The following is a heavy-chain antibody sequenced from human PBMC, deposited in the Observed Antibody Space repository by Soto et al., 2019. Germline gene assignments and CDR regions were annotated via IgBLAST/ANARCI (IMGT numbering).Heavy chain of an antibody. J-gene: IGHJ4*02. V-gene: IGHV3-21*01. Sequence: EVQLVESGGGLVKPGGSLRLSCAASGFTFSSYSMNWVRQAPGKGLEWVSSISSSSSYIYYADSVKGRFTISRDNAKNSLYLQMNSLRAEYTAVYYCARDDYGDSNGGYWGQGTLVTVSS. CDR2: ISSSSSYI. CDR1: GFTFSSYS. D-gene: IGHD4-17*01. CDR3: ARDDYGDSNGGY.